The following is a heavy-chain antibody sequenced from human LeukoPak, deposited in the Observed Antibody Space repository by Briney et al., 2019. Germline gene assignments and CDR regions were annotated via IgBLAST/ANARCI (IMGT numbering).Heavy chain of an antibody. CDR2: IKQDGSEK. J-gene: IGHJ4*02. Sequence: GGSLRLSCAASGFTFSSYWMSWVRQAPGKGLEWVANIKQDGSEKYYVDSVKGRFTNSRDNAKNSLYLQMNSLRAEDTAVYYCARDDTAMVVLPPDYWGQGTLVTVSS. D-gene: IGHD5-18*01. CDR3: ARDDTAMVVLPPDY. CDR1: GFTFSSYW. V-gene: IGHV3-7*01.